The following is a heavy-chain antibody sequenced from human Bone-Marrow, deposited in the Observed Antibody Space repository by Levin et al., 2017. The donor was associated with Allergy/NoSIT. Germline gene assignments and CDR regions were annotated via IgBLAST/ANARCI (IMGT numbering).Heavy chain of an antibody. CDR2: INAGNGNT. Sequence: ASVKVSCKASGYTFTSYAMHWVRQAPGQRLEWMGWINAGNGNTKYSQKFQGRVTITRDTSASTAYMELSSLRSEDTAVYYCARNGYDFWSGEKGWFDPWGQGTLVTVSS. CDR3: ARNGYDFWSGEKGWFDP. D-gene: IGHD3-3*01. J-gene: IGHJ5*02. V-gene: IGHV1-3*01. CDR1: GYTFTSYA.